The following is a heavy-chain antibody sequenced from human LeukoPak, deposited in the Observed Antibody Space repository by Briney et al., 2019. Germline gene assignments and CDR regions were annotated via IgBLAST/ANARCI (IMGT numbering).Heavy chain of an antibody. Sequence: GRSLRLSCAASGFTFSGSAMHWVRQASGKGLEWVGRIRSKANSYATAYAASVKGRFTISRDDSKNTAYLQMNSLKTEDTAVYYCTRHWPDSSSWYGYGMDVWGQGTTVTVSS. CDR3: TRHWPDSSSWYGYGMDV. D-gene: IGHD6-13*01. J-gene: IGHJ6*02. CDR2: IRSKANSYAT. V-gene: IGHV3-73*01. CDR1: GFTFSGSA.